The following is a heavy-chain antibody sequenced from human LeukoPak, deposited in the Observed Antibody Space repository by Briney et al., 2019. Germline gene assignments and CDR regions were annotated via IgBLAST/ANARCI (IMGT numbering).Heavy chain of an antibody. J-gene: IGHJ4*02. CDR1: GGSISSRSYY. CDR3: ARHRSRGSARYFDWLFPSFDY. V-gene: IGHV4-39*01. CDR2: IYYSGST. D-gene: IGHD3-9*01. Sequence: SETLSLTCSVSGGSISSRSYYWGWIRQPPGKGLEWIGSIYYSGSTYYNPSLKSRVTRSVDTSKNQFSLKLSSVTAADTAVYYCARHRSRGSARYFDWLFPSFDYWGQGTLVTVSS.